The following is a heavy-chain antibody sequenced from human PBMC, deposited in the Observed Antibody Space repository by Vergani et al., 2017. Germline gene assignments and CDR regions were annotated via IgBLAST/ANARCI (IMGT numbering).Heavy chain of an antibody. Sequence: QVQLVESGGGVVQPGGSLRLSCAASGFTFNSYGMHWVRQAPGKGLEWVASIRSDESRRYYGDSMEGPFTISRDNSKNTLYLQMKSLRPEDTAVYYCARFRGNWNDVDNWGQGTLVTVSS. CDR2: IRSDESRR. D-gene: IGHD1-1*01. J-gene: IGHJ4*02. CDR3: ARFRGNWNDVDN. CDR1: GFTFNSYG. V-gene: IGHV3-30*02.